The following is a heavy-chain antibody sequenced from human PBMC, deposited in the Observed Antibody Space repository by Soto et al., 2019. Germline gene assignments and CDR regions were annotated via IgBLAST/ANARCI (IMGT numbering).Heavy chain of an antibody. J-gene: IGHJ4*02. Sequence: EVQLVESGGGLVQPGGSLRLSCEGSGFTFSNYWMHWVRQAPGKGLEWVSRIDHDGPTDYADSVRGRFTISRDNAENTLYLQMNSLRPEDTAVYYCVRDSHGEYWGQGTLVTVSS. CDR1: GFTFSNYW. CDR3: VRDSHGEY. CDR2: IDHDGPT. V-gene: IGHV3-74*01.